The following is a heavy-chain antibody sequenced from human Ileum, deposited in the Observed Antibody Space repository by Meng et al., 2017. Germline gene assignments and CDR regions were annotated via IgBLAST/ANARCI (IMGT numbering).Heavy chain of an antibody. Sequence: QLQRQQSGPGLVKPPQPPSLTCAVSGGSVSSNIAAWNWIRQSPLRGLEWLGRTYYRSKWYSEYAVSVKSRISITPDTSKNQFSLQMNSVTPEDTAVYYCASGSGSLDYWGPGTLVTVSS. J-gene: IGHJ4*02. V-gene: IGHV6-1*01. CDR3: ASGSGSLDY. CDR1: GGSVSSNIAA. D-gene: IGHD3-3*01. CDR2: TYYRSKWYS.